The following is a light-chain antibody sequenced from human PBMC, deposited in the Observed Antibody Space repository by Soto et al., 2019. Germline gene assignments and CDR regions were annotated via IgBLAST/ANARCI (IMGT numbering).Light chain of an antibody. CDR1: QSVGNNY. J-gene: IGKJ5*01. CDR3: QKYGTSPLT. V-gene: IGKV3-20*01. Sequence: EIVLTQSPGTLSLYPGERATLSCRASQSVGNNYLAWYQQKRGQAPRLLIFDASTRATGIPDRFSGSGSGTDLTRTISRLEPEDFAVYHCQKYGTSPLTFGQGTRLEIK. CDR2: DAS.